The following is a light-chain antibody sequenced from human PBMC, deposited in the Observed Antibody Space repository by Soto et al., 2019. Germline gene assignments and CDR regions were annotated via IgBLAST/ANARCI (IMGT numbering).Light chain of an antibody. J-gene: IGKJ5*01. CDR1: QGLKF. V-gene: IGKV1-12*01. Sequence: EIQMTQSKSSGSASVGDTVTITLRASQGLKFLAWYQQKPGKAPRLLIYEATNLQSGVPPRFSGSGSGTDFTLTISSLQPEDFATYFCQQANSFPITFGQVRLLEVK. CDR3: QQANSFPIT. CDR2: EAT.